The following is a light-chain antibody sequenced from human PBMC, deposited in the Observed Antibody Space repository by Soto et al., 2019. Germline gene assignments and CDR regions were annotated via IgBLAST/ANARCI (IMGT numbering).Light chain of an antibody. Sequence: ENVLTQSPGTLSLSPGERATLSCRARETVSSTYLAWYQQKPGQAPRLLIYGASSRATGIPDRVSGSGSGTDFTLTISXXXXEDFAVYYCQQYGSXXPTFGGGTRXEI. CDR1: ETVSSTY. CDR3: QQYGSXXPT. CDR2: GAS. J-gene: IGKJ4*01. V-gene: IGKV3-20*01.